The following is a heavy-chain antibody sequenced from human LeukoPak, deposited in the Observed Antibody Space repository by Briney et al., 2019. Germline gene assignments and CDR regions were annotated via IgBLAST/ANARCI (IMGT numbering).Heavy chain of an antibody. J-gene: IGHJ6*02. D-gene: IGHD6-13*01. V-gene: IGHV3-23*01. CDR2: ISGSGGNT. CDR3: AKDIAAAGFYYGMDV. Sequence: PGGSLRLSCAASGFTFSSYWMSWVRQAPGKGLEWVSAISGSGGNTYYADSVKGRFTISRDNSKNTLYLQMNSLRAEDTAVYYCAKDIAAAGFYYGMDVWGQGTTVTVSS. CDR1: GFTFSSYW.